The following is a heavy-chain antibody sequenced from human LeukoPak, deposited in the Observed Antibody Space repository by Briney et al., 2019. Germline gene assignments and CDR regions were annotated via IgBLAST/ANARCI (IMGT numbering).Heavy chain of an antibody. Sequence: GGSLRLSCAASGFTFSAYWMNWVRQAPGKGLEWVAVISDDGRNKYYADSVRGRFTISRDNSKNMLYLQMNNLRPEDTAVYHCAKDADTATIIYWYFDLWGRGTLVTVSS. V-gene: IGHV3-30*18. D-gene: IGHD5-18*01. J-gene: IGHJ2*01. CDR2: ISDDGRNK. CDR1: GFTFSAYW. CDR3: AKDADTATIIYWYFDL.